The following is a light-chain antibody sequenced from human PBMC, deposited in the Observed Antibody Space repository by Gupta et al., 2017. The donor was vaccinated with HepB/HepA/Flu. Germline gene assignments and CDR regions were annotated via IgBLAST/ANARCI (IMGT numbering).Light chain of an antibody. CDR2: EVS. Sequence: SALTQPLAASGSPGQSVTIYCTGTSSDVGGYSYVSWYQPHPGKAPKVMIYEVSKQPSVVPDRFSGSKSGNTASLTVSGLQAEDEADYYCSSYAGSNNLVVFGGGTKLTVL. CDR1: SSDVGGYSY. V-gene: IGLV2-8*01. J-gene: IGLJ2*01. CDR3: SSYAGSNNLVV.